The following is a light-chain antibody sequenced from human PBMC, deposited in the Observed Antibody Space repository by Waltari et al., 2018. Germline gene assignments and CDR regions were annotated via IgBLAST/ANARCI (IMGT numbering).Light chain of an antibody. CDR2: WAS. CDR3: QQYYTTPRT. J-gene: IGKJ1*01. Sequence: DIVMTQSPDSLAVSLGERANINCKSSQSVLYSSNNKNYLAWYQQKPGLPPKLLIYWASTRESGVPDRFSGSESGTDFTLTISSLQAEDVAVYYCQQYYTTPRTFGQGTKVEIK. V-gene: IGKV4-1*01. CDR1: QSVLYSSNNKNY.